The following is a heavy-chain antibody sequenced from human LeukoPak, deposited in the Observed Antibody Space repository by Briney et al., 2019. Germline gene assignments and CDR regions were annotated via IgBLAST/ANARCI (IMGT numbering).Heavy chain of an antibody. CDR2: IRQDGNEK. CDR3: AKTETFGYNS. Sequence: PGGSLRLSCAASGFSFSNYWMTWIRQAPGKGLEWVANIRQDGNEKKYLDSVKGRFTISRDNAKNSLYLRMNSLGPEDTALYYCAKTETFGYNSWGQGTLVTASS. D-gene: IGHD3-22*01. J-gene: IGHJ4*02. CDR1: GFSFSNYW. V-gene: IGHV3-7*01.